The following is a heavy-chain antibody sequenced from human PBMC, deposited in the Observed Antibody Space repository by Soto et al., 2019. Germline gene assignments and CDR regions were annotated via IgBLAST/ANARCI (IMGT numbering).Heavy chain of an antibody. CDR2: INHSGST. V-gene: IGHV4-34*01. D-gene: IGHD3-3*01. CDR1: GGSFSGYY. Sequence: QVQLQQWGAGLLKPSETLSLTCAVYGGSFSGYYWSWIRQPSGKGLEWIGEINHSGSTNYNPSLKSRVTISVDTSKNQFSLKLSSVTAADTAVYYCARSDEVGVVIDYWGQGTLVTVSS. J-gene: IGHJ4*02. CDR3: ARSDEVGVVIDY.